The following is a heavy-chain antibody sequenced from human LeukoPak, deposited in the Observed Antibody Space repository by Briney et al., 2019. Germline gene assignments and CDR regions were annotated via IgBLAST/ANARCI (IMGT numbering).Heavy chain of an antibody. J-gene: IGHJ4*02. Sequence: PSETLSLTCTVSSGSISSNSYYWGWIRQPPGKGLEWIVSFYFSGSTYYNPSLKSRVTIYVHTSKNQVSLNLNSVTAADTAVYYCARQSDYGFDYWGQGTLVTVSS. CDR2: FYFSGST. V-gene: IGHV4-39*01. CDR3: ARQSDYGFDY. CDR1: SGSISSNSYY. D-gene: IGHD4-17*01.